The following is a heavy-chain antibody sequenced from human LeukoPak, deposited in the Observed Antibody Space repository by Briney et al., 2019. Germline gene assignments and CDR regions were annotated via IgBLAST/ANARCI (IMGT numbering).Heavy chain of an antibody. V-gene: IGHV3-30-3*01. CDR2: ISYDGSNK. CDR3: ARGLDSSSWLYYYYGMDV. D-gene: IGHD6-13*01. CDR1: GFTFSSYA. J-gene: IGHJ6*02. Sequence: PGRSLRLSCAASGFTFSSYAMHWVRQAPGKGLEWVAVISYDGSNKYYADSVKGRFTISGDNSKNTLYLQMNSLRAEDTAVYYCARGLDSSSWLYYYYGMDVWGQGTTVTVSS.